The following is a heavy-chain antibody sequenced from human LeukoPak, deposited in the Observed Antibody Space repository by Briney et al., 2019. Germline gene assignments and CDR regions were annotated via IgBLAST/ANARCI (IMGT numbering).Heavy chain of an antibody. CDR3: ASLQYSSSPTDY. Sequence: ASVKVSCKASGYTFTGYYMHWVRQAPGQGLEWMGWINPNSGGTNYAQKFQGRVTLTRDTSISTAYMELSRLRSDDTAVYYCASLQYSSSPTDYWGQGTLVTVSS. V-gene: IGHV1-2*02. J-gene: IGHJ4*02. CDR1: GYTFTGYY. CDR2: INPNSGGT. D-gene: IGHD6-6*01.